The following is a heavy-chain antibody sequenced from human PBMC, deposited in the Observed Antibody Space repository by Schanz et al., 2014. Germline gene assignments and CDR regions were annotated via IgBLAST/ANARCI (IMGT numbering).Heavy chain of an antibody. CDR2: ISSSSSTR. CDR3: AASSGWHPSTDY. V-gene: IGHV3-48*01. J-gene: IGHJ4*02. CDR1: GFSFGTYA. D-gene: IGHD6-19*01. Sequence: EVQLVESGGGLVQPGGSLRLSCAVSGFSFGTYAMSWVRQAPGKGLEWVSYISSSSSTRYYADSVKGRFTISRDNAKSSLYLQMNSLRVEDTAVYYCAASSGWHPSTDYWGQGTLVTVSS.